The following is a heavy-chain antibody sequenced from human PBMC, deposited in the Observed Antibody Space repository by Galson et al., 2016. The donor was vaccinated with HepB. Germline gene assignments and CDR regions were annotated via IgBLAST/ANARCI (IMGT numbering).Heavy chain of an antibody. Sequence: SLRLSCAASGFSFSSYAIHWVRQAPGKGLEWVAVVSSEGSKQFYADSVEGRFTISRDNSKNTVYVEAQSLTSDDTASYYCARAGGKYSGDPYDAFDIWGPGTMVTVSS. V-gene: IGHV3-30*04. D-gene: IGHD1-26*01. CDR3: ARAGGKYSGDPYDAFDI. CDR2: VSSEGSKQ. J-gene: IGHJ3*02. CDR1: GFSFSSYA.